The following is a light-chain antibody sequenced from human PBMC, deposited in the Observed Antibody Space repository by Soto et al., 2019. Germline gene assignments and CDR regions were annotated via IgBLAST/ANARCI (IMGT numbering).Light chain of an antibody. CDR3: QQRYSTPLT. V-gene: IGKV1-5*03. CDR2: KAS. CDR1: QTISSW. J-gene: IGKJ4*01. Sequence: DIQMTQSPSTLSGSVGDRVTITCRASQTISSWLAWYQQKPGKAPKLLIYKASTLKSGVPSRFSGSGSGTEFTLTISSLQPDDFATYYCQQRYSTPLTFGGGTKVDI.